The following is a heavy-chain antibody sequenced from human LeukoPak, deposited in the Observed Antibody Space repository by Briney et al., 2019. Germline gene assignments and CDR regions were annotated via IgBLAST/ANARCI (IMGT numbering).Heavy chain of an antibody. Sequence: PGGSLGLSCAASGFTFDDYAMHWVRQAPGKGLEWVSGISWNSVTIGYADSVRGRFTISRDNAKNSLYLQMNSLRAEDTALYYCAKDEAATGLDYFDYWGQGTLVTVSS. J-gene: IGHJ4*02. D-gene: IGHD6-13*01. V-gene: IGHV3-9*01. CDR1: GFTFDDYA. CDR2: ISWNSVTI. CDR3: AKDEAATGLDYFDY.